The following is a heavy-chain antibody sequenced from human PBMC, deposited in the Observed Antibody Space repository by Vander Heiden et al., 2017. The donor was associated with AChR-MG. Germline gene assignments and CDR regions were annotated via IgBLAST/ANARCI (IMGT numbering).Heavy chain of an antibody. D-gene: IGHD3-10*02. V-gene: IGHV3-23*01. J-gene: IGHJ4*02. CDR3: TNVRG. CDR1: GTTFRGFA. CDR2: VSGGDGRNT. Sequence: DVQLLESGGGFIQSGGSLRLSCSASGTTFRGFALGWVRQPPGKGLEWVATVSGGDGRNTYYAAFVKGRFSVSRDNTKGTISLQMSNLRAEDSALYYCTNVRGWGQGTPVTVSS.